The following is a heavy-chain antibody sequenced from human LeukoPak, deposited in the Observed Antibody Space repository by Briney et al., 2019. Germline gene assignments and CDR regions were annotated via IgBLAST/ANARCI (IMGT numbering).Heavy chain of an antibody. CDR3: AKGGIAAAGTADPDNWFDP. Sequence: GGSLRLSCAASGFTFSSYAMSWVRQAPGKGLEWVSAISGSGGSTYYAGSVKGRFTISRDNSKNTLYLQMNSLRAEDTAVYYCAKGGIAAAGTADPDNWFDPWGQGTLVTVSS. CDR2: ISGSGGST. J-gene: IGHJ5*02. D-gene: IGHD6-13*01. V-gene: IGHV3-23*01. CDR1: GFTFSSYA.